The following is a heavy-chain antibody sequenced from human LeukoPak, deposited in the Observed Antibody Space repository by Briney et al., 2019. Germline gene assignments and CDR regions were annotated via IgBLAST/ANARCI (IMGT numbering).Heavy chain of an antibody. J-gene: IGHJ4*02. D-gene: IGHD1-26*01. CDR1: GYTFTSYA. CDR3: AREERIYGSYPFDY. CDR2: IIPILGIA. V-gene: IGHV1-69*04. Sequence: EASVKVSCKASGYTFTSYAMNWVRQAPGRGLEWMGRIIPILGIANYAQKFQGRVTITADKSTSTAYMELSSLRSEDTAVYYCAREERIYGSYPFDYWGQGTLVTASS.